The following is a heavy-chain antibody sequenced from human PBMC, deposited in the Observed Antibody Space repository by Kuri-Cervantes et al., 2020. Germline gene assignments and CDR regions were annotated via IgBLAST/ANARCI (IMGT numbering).Heavy chain of an antibody. CDR2: ISYDGSNK. CDR1: GFTFSSYG. Sequence: GESLKIYCAASGFTFSSYGMHWVRQAPGKGLEWVAVISYDGSNKYYADSVKGRFTISRDNPKNTVYLQMNSLSDDDTAVYYCSRGGRDITISWFDHWGQGALVTVSS. J-gene: IGHJ5*02. D-gene: IGHD1-14*01. V-gene: IGHV3-30*03. CDR3: SRGGRDITISWFDH.